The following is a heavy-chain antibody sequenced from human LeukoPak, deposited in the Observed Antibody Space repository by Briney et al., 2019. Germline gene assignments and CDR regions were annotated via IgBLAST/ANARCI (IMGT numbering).Heavy chain of an antibody. CDR2: INAGNGNT. D-gene: IGHD6-19*01. J-gene: IGHJ4*02. Sequence: ASVKVSCKASGYTCTSYAMHWVRQAPGQRLEWMGWINAGNGNTKYSQKFQGRVTITRDTSASTAYMELSSLRSEDTAVYYCARGRIAVAGIHYWGQGTLVTVSS. CDR3: ARGRIAVAGIHY. CDR1: GYTCTSYA. V-gene: IGHV1-3*01.